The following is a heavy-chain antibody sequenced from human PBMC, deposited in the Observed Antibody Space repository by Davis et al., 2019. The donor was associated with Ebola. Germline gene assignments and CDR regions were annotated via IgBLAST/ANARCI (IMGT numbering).Heavy chain of an antibody. CDR1: GLSLGEVS. CDR2: FEPENAET. J-gene: IGHJ4*02. D-gene: IGHD6-13*01. V-gene: IGHV1-24*01. Sequence: AASVKVSCKVSGLSLGEVSVHWVRQSPGRGLEWMGGFEPENAETVYAQRFQGRVTMAEDTSTDTGYMELRSLTSEDTAVYYCATVYSHSWLHFDFWGPGTLVTVSS. CDR3: ATVYSHSWLHFDF.